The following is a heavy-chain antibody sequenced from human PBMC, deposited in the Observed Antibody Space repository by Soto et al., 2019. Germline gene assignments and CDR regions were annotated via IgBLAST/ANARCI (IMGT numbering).Heavy chain of an antibody. Sequence: PSETLSLTCTVSGGSIISYYWSWIRQPPGKGLEWIGYIYYSGSTNYNPSLKSRVTISVDTSKNQFSLKLSSVTAADTAVYYCARVGRGTYGSGSYYYYYYGMDVWGQGTTVTVS. J-gene: IGHJ6*02. CDR3: ARVGRGTYGSGSYYYYYYGMDV. D-gene: IGHD3-10*01. CDR2: IYYSGST. CDR1: GGSIISYY. V-gene: IGHV4-59*01.